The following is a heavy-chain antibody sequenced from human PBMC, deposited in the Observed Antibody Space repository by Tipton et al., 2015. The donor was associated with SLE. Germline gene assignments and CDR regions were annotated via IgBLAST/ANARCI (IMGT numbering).Heavy chain of an antibody. CDR1: GFTFSGYA. V-gene: IGHV3-23*03. D-gene: IGHD2/OR15-2a*01. CDR2: IYSGGST. J-gene: IGHJ4*02. Sequence: GSLRLSCVASGFTFSGYAMSWVRQAPGKGLEWVSVIYSGGSTDYADSVKGRFTISRDNSKNTVYLQMNSLRTDDTAVYYCAKESTQAVLLFDYWGQGSRVTVSS. CDR3: AKESTQAVLLFDY.